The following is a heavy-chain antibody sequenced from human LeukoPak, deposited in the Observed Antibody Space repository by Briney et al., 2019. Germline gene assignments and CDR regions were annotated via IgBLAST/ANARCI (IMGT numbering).Heavy chain of an antibody. CDR2: INPSGGGT. CDR1: VYTFTNYN. V-gene: IGHV1-46*01. D-gene: IGHD5-18*01. J-gene: IGHJ4*02. Sequence: ASVKVSSKAAVYTFTNYNIPWVRQAPGQGLEWMGIINPSGGGTSYAQKFQGRVTMTRDTSTSTVYMELSSLRSEDTAVYYCARYIYVYLHYWGQGTLVTVSS. CDR3: ARYIYVYLHY.